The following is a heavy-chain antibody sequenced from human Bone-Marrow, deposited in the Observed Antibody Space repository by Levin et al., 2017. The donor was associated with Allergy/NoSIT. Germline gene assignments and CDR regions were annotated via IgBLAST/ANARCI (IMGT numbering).Heavy chain of an antibody. V-gene: IGHV4-61*01. Sequence: SETLSLTCTVSGDSVSSGSYYWSWIRQPPGKGLEWIGYISYSGSTNYNPSLRSRVTISVDTSKNQFSLRLSSVTAADTAVYSCARSHDSSGYFNWGQGTLVTVSS. CDR1: GDSVSSGSYY. J-gene: IGHJ4*02. D-gene: IGHD3-22*01. CDR3: ARSHDSSGYFN. CDR2: ISYSGST.